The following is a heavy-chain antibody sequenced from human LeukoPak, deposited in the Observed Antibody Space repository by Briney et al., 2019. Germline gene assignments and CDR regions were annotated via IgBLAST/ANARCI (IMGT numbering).Heavy chain of an antibody. D-gene: IGHD3-10*01. J-gene: IGHJ5*02. CDR1: GGSISSYY. V-gene: IGHV4-59*01. Sequence: PSETLSLTCTVSGGSISSYYWTWIRQPPGEGLEWIGLVSHSEGAYYNPSLKSRLTVSVDTSNNRSSLKLSSVTAADTAVYYCARSINLSLGVDLWGQGTLVTVSS. CDR2: VSHSEGA. CDR3: ARSINLSLGVDL.